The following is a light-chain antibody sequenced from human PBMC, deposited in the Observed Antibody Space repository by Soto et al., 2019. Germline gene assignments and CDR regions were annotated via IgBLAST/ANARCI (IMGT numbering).Light chain of an antibody. CDR2: DVS. CDR1: QSLSSY. V-gene: IGKV3-11*01. CDR3: QQRSNWLYT. J-gene: IGKJ2*01. Sequence: EIVLTQSPATLSLSPGERATLSCRASQSLSSYLAWYQQKPGQAPRLLIYDVSNRATGIPARFSGGGSGTDFTLTISSLEPEDFAVYYCQQRSNWLYTFGQGTKLEIK.